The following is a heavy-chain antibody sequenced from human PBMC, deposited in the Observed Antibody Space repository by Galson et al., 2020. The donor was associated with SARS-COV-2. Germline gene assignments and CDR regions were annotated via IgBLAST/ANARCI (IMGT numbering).Heavy chain of an antibody. CDR2: IYHSGST. Sequence: SETLSLTCTVSGYSISSGYYWGWIRPPPGQGLEWIGSIYHSGSTYYNPSLKSRVTISVDTSKNQFSLKLSSVTAADTAVYYCARVRGDYVAFDIWGQGTMVTVSS. J-gene: IGHJ3*02. CDR3: ARVRGDYVAFDI. V-gene: IGHV4-38-2*02. CDR1: GYSISSGYY. D-gene: IGHD4-17*01.